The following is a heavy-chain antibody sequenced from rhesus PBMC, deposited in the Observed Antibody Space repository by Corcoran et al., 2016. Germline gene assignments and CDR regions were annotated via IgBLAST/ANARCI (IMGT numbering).Heavy chain of an antibody. V-gene: IGHV4-147*01. Sequence: QVQLQESGPGLVKPSETLSLTCAASGGSVSSNFWSWMRQPPGKGLEWIGRIYGGDGSTNYNPSLTSRVTFSTDTSKNQFSLKLTSVTAADTAVYYCAREVGRGFDYWGQGVLVTVSS. J-gene: IGHJ4*01. CDR3: AREVGRGFDY. D-gene: IGHD2-39*01. CDR1: GGSVSSNF. CDR2: IYGGDGST.